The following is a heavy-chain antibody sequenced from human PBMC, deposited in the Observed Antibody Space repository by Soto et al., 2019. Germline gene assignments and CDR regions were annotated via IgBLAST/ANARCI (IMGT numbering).Heavy chain of an antibody. V-gene: IGHV4-39*02. D-gene: IGHD5-12*01. CDR1: GDSISSSKYY. CDR2: IYYSGSP. Sequence: SETLSLTCTFSGDSISSSKYYWGWIRQPPGKGLEWIGSIYYSGSPYYNSSLKSRVTISVDTSKNHFSLKLTSMTAADTAVFYCAKSRGYPPVYFDSWGQGTLVTVSS. J-gene: IGHJ4*02. CDR3: AKSRGYPPVYFDS.